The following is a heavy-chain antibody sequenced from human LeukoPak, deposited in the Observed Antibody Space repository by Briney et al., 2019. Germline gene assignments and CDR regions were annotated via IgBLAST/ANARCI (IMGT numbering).Heavy chain of an antibody. D-gene: IGHD6-19*01. CDR1: GGSFSGYY. Sequence: RPSETLSLTCAVYGGSFSGYYWSWIRQPPGKGLEWIGEINHSGSTNYNPSLKSRVTISVDTSKNQFSLKLSSVTAADTAVYYCARGLIRILDSGYSSRKLFDYWGQGTLVTVSS. J-gene: IGHJ4*02. V-gene: IGHV4-34*01. CDR2: INHSGST. CDR3: ARGLIRILDSGYSSRKLFDY.